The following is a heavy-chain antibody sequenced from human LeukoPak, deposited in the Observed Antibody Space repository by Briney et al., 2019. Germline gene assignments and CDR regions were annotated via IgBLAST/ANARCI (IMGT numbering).Heavy chain of an antibody. CDR2: IYYSGST. Sequence: PSETLSLTCTVSGGSISSSSYYWGWIRQPPGKGLEWIGSIYYSGSTYYNPSLKSRVTISVDTSKNQFSLKLSSVTAADTAVYYCARRGVVPAAMSWFDPWGQGTLVTVSS. V-gene: IGHV4-39*01. J-gene: IGHJ5*02. D-gene: IGHD2-2*01. CDR3: ARRGVVPAAMSWFDP. CDR1: GGSISSSSYY.